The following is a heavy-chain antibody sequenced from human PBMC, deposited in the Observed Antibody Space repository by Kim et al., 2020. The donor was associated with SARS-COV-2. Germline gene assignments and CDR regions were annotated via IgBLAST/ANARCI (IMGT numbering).Heavy chain of an antibody. D-gene: IGHD2-21*02. CDR1: GFTFGDYD. J-gene: IGHJ4*01. CDR2: ISWNSGSI. V-gene: IGHV3-9*01. CDR3: ARSRWRHNVSDLQVDY. Sequence: GGSLRLSCAASGFTFGDYDMQWVRQGPGKGLEWVSGISWNSGSIGYADSVKGRFIVSRDNAKNSLYLQMSSLRPEDTALYYCARSRWRHNVSDLQVDYWG.